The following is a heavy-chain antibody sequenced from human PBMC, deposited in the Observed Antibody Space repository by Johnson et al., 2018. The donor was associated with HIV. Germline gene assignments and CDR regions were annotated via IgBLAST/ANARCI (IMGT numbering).Heavy chain of an antibody. J-gene: IGHJ3*02. CDR1: GFTFSNAW. CDR2: IKSKTDGGTT. V-gene: IGHV3-15*01. D-gene: IGHD3-22*01. CDR3: TTKDYYDSSGPLDI. Sequence: MQLVESGGGLVKPGVSLRLSCAASGFTFSNAWMSWVRQAPGKGLEWVGRIKSKTDGGTTDYAAPVKGRFTISRDDSKNTLYLQMNSLKTEDTAVYYCTTKDYYDSSGPLDIWGQGTMVTVSS.